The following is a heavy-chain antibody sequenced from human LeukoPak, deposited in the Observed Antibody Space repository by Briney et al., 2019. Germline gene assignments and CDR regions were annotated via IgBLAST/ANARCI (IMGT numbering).Heavy chain of an antibody. CDR1: GYSFTSYW. J-gene: IGHJ4*02. CDR3: ARRGFDRSVTPQPADY. Sequence: EESLKISCKGPGYSFTSYWIGWVRQMPGKGLEWMGIIYPDDSDTRYSPSFQGQVTISADKSISTAYLQWSSLKASDTAMYYCARRGFDRSVTPQPADYWGQGTLVTVSS. V-gene: IGHV5-51*01. CDR2: IYPDDSDT. D-gene: IGHD5/OR15-5a*01.